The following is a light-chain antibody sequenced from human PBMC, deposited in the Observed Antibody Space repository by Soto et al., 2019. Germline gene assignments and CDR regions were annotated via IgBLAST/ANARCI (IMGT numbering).Light chain of an antibody. Sequence: EVVMTQSPASLSLSPGERATLSCRASQSVSSSHLAWYQHKPGQAPRLLIYGASNRATGIPDRFSGSGSGTEFTLTISSLQSEDFAVYYCQQYNNWPPITFGQGTRLEIK. CDR3: QQYNNWPPIT. CDR1: QSVSSSH. J-gene: IGKJ5*01. V-gene: IGKV3D-15*01. CDR2: GAS.